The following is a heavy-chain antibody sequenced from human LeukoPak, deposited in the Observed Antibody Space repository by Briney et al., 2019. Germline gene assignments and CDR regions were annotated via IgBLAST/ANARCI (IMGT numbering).Heavy chain of an antibody. CDR1: GGSISSYY. V-gene: IGHV4-59*12. CDR3: ARDQDYGDYGDHYGMDV. D-gene: IGHD4-17*01. CDR2: IYYSGST. Sequence: SETLSLTCTVSGGSISSYYWSWIRQPPGKGLEWIGYIYYSGSTNYNPSLKSRVTISVDTSKNQFSLKLSSVTAADTAVYYCARDQDYGDYGDHYGMDVWGQGTTVTVSS. J-gene: IGHJ6*02.